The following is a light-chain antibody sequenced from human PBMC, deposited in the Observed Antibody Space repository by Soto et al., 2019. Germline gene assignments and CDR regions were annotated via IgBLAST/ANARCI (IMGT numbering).Light chain of an antibody. J-gene: IGKJ1*01. Sequence: DIQMTQSPSTLSASVGDRVTITCRASQSISSWLAWYQQKPGKAPKLLIYNASSLESGVPSRFSGSGSGTEFTLTISSLQTDDFATYYCQQYNSYSCSFGQGPKVDIK. CDR3: QQYNSYSCS. CDR1: QSISSW. V-gene: IGKV1-5*03. CDR2: NAS.